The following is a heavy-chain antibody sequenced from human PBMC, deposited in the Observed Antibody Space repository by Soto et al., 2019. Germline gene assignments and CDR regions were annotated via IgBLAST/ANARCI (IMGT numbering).Heavy chain of an antibody. Sequence: QVQLVQSGAEVKKPGSSVKVSCKASGGTFSSYAISWVRQAPGQGIEWMGGIIPIFGTANYAQNFQGRVTITADESTSTAYMELSSLSSEDTAVYYCARDGVRSDYGDYGEYYFDYWGQGTRVTVSS. D-gene: IGHD4-17*01. CDR1: GGTFSSYA. V-gene: IGHV1-69*12. CDR3: ARDGVRSDYGDYGEYYFDY. CDR2: IIPIFGTA. J-gene: IGHJ4*02.